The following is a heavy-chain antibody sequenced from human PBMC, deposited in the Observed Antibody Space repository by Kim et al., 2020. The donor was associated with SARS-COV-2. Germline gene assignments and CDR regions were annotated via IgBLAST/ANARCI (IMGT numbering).Heavy chain of an antibody. J-gene: IGHJ4*02. CDR1: GYTFTTYI. V-gene: IGHV1-3*01. CDR2: INAGNDNT. Sequence: ASVKVSCKASGYTFTTYIIHWVRQAPGQGLEWMGWINAGNDNTKYSQNFQGRVTITRDTSATTAYMDLFSLRSEDTAVYYCARSLTTDYYFDNWGQGTLVTVSS. CDR3: ARSLTTDYYFDN. D-gene: IGHD4-17*01.